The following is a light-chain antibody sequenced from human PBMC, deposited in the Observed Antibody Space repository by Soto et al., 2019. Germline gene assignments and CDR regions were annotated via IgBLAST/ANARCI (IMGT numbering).Light chain of an antibody. CDR1: QSISSY. CDR3: QQSYSTPRT. J-gene: IGKJ1*01. CDR2: AAS. Sequence: DIHMTQSASSLSASVGYRVTIACRASQSISSYLNWYQQKPGKAPNLLIYAASSLQSGVPSRFSGSGYGTDFTLTISSLQPEDFATYYCQQSYSTPRTFGQGTKVDIK. V-gene: IGKV1-39*01.